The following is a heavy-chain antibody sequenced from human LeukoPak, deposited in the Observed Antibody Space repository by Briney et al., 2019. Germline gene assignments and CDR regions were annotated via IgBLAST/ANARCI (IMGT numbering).Heavy chain of an antibody. J-gene: IGHJ6*03. V-gene: IGHV3-30*02. Sequence: PGGTLRLSCAASGFTFSSYGMHWVRHTPGKGQEWVSFIRYDGINKYSPDSLKGRFTNSRDNSKNTLYLQMNSLTTEYTAVYYCAKDFRFESRYNWNPYYMDVWGNGSTVTVSS. CDR1: GFTFSSYG. CDR3: AKDFRFESRYNWNPYYMDV. D-gene: IGHD1-20*01. CDR2: IRYDGINK.